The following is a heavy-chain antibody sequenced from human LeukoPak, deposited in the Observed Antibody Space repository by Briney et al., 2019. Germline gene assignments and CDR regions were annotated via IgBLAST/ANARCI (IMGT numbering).Heavy chain of an antibody. CDR1: GYTFTSYG. D-gene: IGHD3-16*01. CDR2: ISAYNGNT. V-gene: IGHV1-18*01. Sequence: ASVKVSCKASGYTFTSYGISWVRQAPGQGLEWMGWISAYNGNTNYAQKLQGRVTMTTDTSTSTAYMELRSLRSDDTAVYYCARDVYDYVWGTYPYPDAFDIWGQGTMVTVSS. CDR3: ARDVYDYVWGTYPYPDAFDI. J-gene: IGHJ3*02.